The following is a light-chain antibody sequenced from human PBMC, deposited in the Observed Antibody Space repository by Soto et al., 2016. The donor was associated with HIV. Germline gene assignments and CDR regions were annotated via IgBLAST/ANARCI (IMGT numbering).Light chain of an antibody. CDR1: SLRSYY. CDR2: DDN. Sequence: SSELTQDPAVSVALGQTIRITCQGDSLRSYYAGWYQQKAGQAPILVVYDDNDRPSGIPERFSGSNSGNTATLSISRVEAGDEADYYCQVWDSSGDHVVFGGGTKLT. CDR3: QVWDSSGDHVV. J-gene: IGLJ2*01. V-gene: IGLV3-19*01.